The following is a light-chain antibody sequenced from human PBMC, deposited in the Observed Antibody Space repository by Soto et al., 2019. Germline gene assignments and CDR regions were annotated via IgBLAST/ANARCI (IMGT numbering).Light chain of an antibody. CDR1: QSISTW. CDR3: QQYDSSPLIS. J-gene: IGKJ5*01. CDR2: GAA. Sequence: DIQMTQSPSTLSASVGDRVTITCRASQSISTWLAWYQLKPGKAPKLLMYGAADLESGVPSRFRGSGSGTEFTLTITRLQIDDFATYYCQQYDSSPLISFGQGTRLEIK. V-gene: IGKV1-5*03.